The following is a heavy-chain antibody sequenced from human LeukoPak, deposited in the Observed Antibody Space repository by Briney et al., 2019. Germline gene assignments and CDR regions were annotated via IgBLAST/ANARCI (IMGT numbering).Heavy chain of an antibody. Sequence: PGGSLRLSCAASGFTFSNFGMHWVRQAPGKGLEWVAVISYDGSNKYYADSVKGRFTISRDNSKNTLYLQMNSLRAEDTAVYYCARDQDSYGSYYFDYWGQGTLVTVSS. J-gene: IGHJ4*02. V-gene: IGHV3-30*19. CDR1: GFTFSNFG. D-gene: IGHD5-18*01. CDR3: ARDQDSYGSYYFDY. CDR2: ISYDGSNK.